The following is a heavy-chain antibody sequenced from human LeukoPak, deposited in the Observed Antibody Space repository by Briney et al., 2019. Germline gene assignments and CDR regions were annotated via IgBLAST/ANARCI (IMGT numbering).Heavy chain of an antibody. J-gene: IGHJ4*02. CDR1: GFTFSSYE. CDR2: ISSSGSTI. V-gene: IGHV3-48*03. CDR3: ARLNGSGSQRKGYYFDY. Sequence: PGGSLRLSCAASGFTFSSYEMNWVRQAPGKGLEWVSYISSSGSTIYYADSVKGRFTISRDNAKNSLYLQMNSLRAEDTAVYYCARLNGSGSQRKGYYFDYWGQGTLVTVSS. D-gene: IGHD3-10*01.